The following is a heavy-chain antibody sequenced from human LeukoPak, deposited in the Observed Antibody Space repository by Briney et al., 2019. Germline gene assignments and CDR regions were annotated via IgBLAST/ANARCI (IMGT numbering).Heavy chain of an antibody. CDR2: ISSSSSFI. J-gene: IGHJ3*02. CDR3: ARDRIIYGDYGDAFDI. Sequence: PGGSLRLSCAASGFTFSSYAMTWVRQAPGRGLEWVSSISSSSSFIYYADSLKGRFTISRDNAKNSLYLQMNSLRAEDTAVYYCARDRIIYGDYGDAFDIWGQGTMVTVSS. D-gene: IGHD4-17*01. V-gene: IGHV3-21*01. CDR1: GFTFSSYA.